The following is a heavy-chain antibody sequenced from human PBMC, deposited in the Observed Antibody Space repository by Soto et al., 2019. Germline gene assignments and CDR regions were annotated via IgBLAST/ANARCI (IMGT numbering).Heavy chain of an antibody. CDR2: ISSSSYTI. J-gene: IGHJ4*02. V-gene: IGHV3-48*02. CDR1: GFPFNTYN. Sequence: SLRLSCTASGFPFNTYNMNWVRQAPGKGLEWVSYISSSSYTIKYADSVEGRFTVSRDNGKKSLYLQMNSLRDEDTAVYFCAREISLSAGSYFDYWGQGTLVTVSS. CDR3: AREISLSAGSYFDY. D-gene: IGHD3-10*01.